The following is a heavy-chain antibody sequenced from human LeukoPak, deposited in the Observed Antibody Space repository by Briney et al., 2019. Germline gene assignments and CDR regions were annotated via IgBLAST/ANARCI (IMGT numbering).Heavy chain of an antibody. CDR3: ARVGGQWLVPGWSFFDY. Sequence: PGGSLRLSCAASGFTFSSYSMTWVRQAPGKGLEWVSCIISSSSYIYYADSVQGRFTISRDNAKNSLYLQMNSLRAEDTAVYYCARVGGQWLVPGWSFFDYWGQGTLVTVSS. CDR2: IISSSSYI. J-gene: IGHJ4*02. CDR1: GFTFSSYS. D-gene: IGHD6-19*01. V-gene: IGHV3-21*01.